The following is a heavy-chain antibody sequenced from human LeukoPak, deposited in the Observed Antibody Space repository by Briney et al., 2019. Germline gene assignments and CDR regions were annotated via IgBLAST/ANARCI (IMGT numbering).Heavy chain of an antibody. Sequence: PGGSLRLSCVVSEFTFSDHWMSWVRQAPGRGLEWVAHINQGGREKYYADSVKGRFIISRDNAKDSVYLQMNSLRVEDTAVYYCARGLFWAFDYWDQGALVTVSS. J-gene: IGHJ4*02. CDR3: ARGLFWAFDY. CDR2: INQGGREK. V-gene: IGHV3-7*01. CDR1: EFTFSDHW. D-gene: IGHD3-16*01.